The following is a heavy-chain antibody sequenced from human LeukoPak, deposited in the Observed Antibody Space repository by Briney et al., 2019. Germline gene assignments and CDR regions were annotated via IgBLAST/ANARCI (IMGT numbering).Heavy chain of an antibody. CDR3: AKVDSPYYYGSYNWFDP. CDR1: GFTFSSYA. CDR2: ISGSGGST. V-gene: IGHV3-23*01. D-gene: IGHD3-10*01. Sequence: GGSLRLSCAASGFTFSSYAMSWVRQAPGKGLEWVSAISGSGGSTYYADSVKGRFTISRDNSKNTLYLQMNSLRAEDTAVYYCAKVDSPYYYGSYNWFDPWGQGTLVTVSS. J-gene: IGHJ5*02.